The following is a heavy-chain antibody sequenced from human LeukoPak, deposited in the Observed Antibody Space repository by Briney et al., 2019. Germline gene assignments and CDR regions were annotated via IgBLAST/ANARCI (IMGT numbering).Heavy chain of an antibody. CDR1: GFVFSKNG. V-gene: IGHV3-30*02. Sequence: GGSLRLSCAASGFVFSKNGMHWVRQAPGKGLEWVAFIRHDESIRHYADSVKGRFTISRDNAKNSLYLQMNSLRAEDTAVYYCARGRYCSSTSCHYFDYWGQGTLVTVSS. CDR2: IRHDESIR. D-gene: IGHD2-2*01. CDR3: ARGRYCSSTSCHYFDY. J-gene: IGHJ4*02.